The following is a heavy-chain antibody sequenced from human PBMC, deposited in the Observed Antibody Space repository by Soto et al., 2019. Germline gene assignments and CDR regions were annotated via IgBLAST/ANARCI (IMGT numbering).Heavy chain of an antibody. CDR3: ARGVYGSGNYYTGPSAFDI. J-gene: IGHJ3*02. Sequence: QVQLEQSGAEVKKPGSSVKISCKASGGTLSDHGVSWLRQAPGQGLEWVGGNIPVFNTAKYAPKFQGIVTIAADKSTNMAYMELGSLRSDDTAFYYWARGVYGSGNYYTGPSAFDIGGQGTLAIVSS. D-gene: IGHD3-10*01. CDR1: GGTLSDHG. CDR2: NIPVFNTA. V-gene: IGHV1-69*06.